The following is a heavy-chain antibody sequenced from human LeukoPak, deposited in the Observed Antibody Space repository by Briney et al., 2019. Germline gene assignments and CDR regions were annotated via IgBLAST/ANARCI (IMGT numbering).Heavy chain of an antibody. CDR1: GFTFSNAW. CDR2: IKSKTDGGTT. CDR3: TIDSYDYVWGSYRYTDY. V-gene: IGHV3-15*01. D-gene: IGHD3-16*02. J-gene: IGHJ4*02. Sequence: GGSLRLSCAASGFTFSNAWMSWVRQAPGKGLEWVGRIKSKTDGGTTDYAAPVKGRFTISRDDSKNTLYLQMNSLKTEDTAVYYCTIDSYDYVWGSYRYTDYWGQGTLVTVSS.